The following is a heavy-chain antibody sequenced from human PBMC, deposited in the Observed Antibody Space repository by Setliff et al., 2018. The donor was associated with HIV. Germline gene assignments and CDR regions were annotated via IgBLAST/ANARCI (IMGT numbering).Heavy chain of an antibody. V-gene: IGHV3-7*01. D-gene: IGHD1-1*01. CDR1: EFTYNKYW. CDR2: IKEDGSEK. CDR3: TKDVNWKLEY. J-gene: IGHJ4*02. Sequence: PGGSLRLSCAASEFTYNKYWMSWVRQAPGKGLEWVANIKEDGSEKYYVDSVKGRFTISRDNAKNSLYLHMNSLRGEDTAVYYCTKDVNWKLEYWGQGALVTVSS.